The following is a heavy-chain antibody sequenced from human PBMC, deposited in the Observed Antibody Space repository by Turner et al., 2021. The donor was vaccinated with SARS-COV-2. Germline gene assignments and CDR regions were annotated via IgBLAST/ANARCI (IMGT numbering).Heavy chain of an antibody. J-gene: IGHJ6*02. D-gene: IGHD6-13*01. CDR2: LYTSGST. Sequence: QVQLQESGPGLVKPSETLSLTCTVSGGSISSKSWSWIRQSPGRGLEWIGRLYTSGSTHYNPSLKSRVTRSVDTSKNQFSLKLSSVTAADTAVYYCARESWGAAAGQAGGGDYYGMDVWGQGTTVTVSS. CDR3: ARESWGAAAGQAGGGDYYGMDV. CDR1: GGSISSKS. V-gene: IGHV4-4*07.